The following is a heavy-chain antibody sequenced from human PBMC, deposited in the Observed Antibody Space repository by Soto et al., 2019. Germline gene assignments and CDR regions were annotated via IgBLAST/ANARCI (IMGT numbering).Heavy chain of an antibody. Sequence: PSETLSLTCAVSGASIGSGVWWSWVRQPPGKGLEWIAEIFHDGNTNYSPSLKSRVTISVDKSQNQFSLNVYSVTAADTAVYYCARHEGWTGPDQWGQGTL. CDR1: GASIGSGVW. V-gene: IGHV4-4*02. D-gene: IGHD2-8*02. CDR2: IFHDGNT. J-gene: IGHJ5*02. CDR3: ARHEGWTGPDQ.